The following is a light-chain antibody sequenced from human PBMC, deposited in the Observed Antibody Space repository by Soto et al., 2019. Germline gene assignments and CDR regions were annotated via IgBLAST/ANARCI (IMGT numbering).Light chain of an antibody. J-gene: IGKJ1*01. CDR1: QSVDIN. Sequence: EIVLTQSPATLSVSPGERVTLYCRASQSVDINLAWYQQKPGQAPRLLIYGASTRATDMPGRFSGRGAGAEFTLTISSLQSEDFAVYYCQQYNNWPPWTFGQGTKVDI. CDR2: GAS. V-gene: IGKV3-15*01. CDR3: QQYNNWPPWT.